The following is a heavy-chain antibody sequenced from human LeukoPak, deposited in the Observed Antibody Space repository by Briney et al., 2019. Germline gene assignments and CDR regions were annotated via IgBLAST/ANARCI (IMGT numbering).Heavy chain of an antibody. V-gene: IGHV3-48*03. D-gene: IGHD1-26*01. CDR2: ISSSGSTI. CDR1: GFTFSSYE. CDR3: ARERVGVNFDY. Sequence: PGGSLRLSCAASGFTFSSYEMNWVRQAPGKGLEWVSYISSSGSTIYYADSVKGRFTISRDNAKNSLYLQMNSLRAEDTAVYYCARERVGVNFDYWGQGTLVTVSS. J-gene: IGHJ4*02.